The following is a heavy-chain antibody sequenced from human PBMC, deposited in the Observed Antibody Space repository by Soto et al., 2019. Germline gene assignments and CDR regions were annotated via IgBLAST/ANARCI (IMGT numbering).Heavy chain of an antibody. D-gene: IGHD4-17*01. V-gene: IGHV3-74*01. J-gene: IGHJ4*02. CDR3: ARGAGYGDYGGY. CDR2: INTDGSST. Sequence: EVQLVESGGNLVQPGGSLRLSCAASGFTFSSYWMHWVRQGSGKGLVWLSRINTDGSSTSYVDSVKGRFTISRDNAKNTLYLQMNSLSVEDTAMYYCARGAGYGDYGGYWGQGTLVTVSS. CDR1: GFTFSSYW.